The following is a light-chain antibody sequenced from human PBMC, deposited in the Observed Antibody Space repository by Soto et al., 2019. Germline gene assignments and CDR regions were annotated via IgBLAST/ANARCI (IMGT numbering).Light chain of an antibody. CDR1: SSDVGAFTY. CDR2: EVT. Sequence: QSALTQPASVSGSPGQSITISCTGTSSDVGAFTYVSWYQQHPGKAPKLIIYEVTNRPSGVSNRFSGSKSGNTASLTISGLQAEDEADYYCSSYTTSNTLVFGTGTKLTV. V-gene: IGLV2-14*01. J-gene: IGLJ1*01. CDR3: SSYTTSNTLV.